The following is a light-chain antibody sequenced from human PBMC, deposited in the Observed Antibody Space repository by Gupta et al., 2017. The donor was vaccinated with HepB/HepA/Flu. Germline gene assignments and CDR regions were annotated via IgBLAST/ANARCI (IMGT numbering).Light chain of an antibody. CDR3: QSYDSSLSALLV. V-gene: IGLV1-40*01. Sequence: QSVLTQLPSVSGAPGQMVTISCTGSRSNIGAGHDVHWYQQLPGTATILLIYGNSNRPSGVPDRFSGSKSGTSASLAITRLQAEDEADYYCQSYDSSLSALLVFGGGTKLTVL. CDR1: RSNIGAGHD. J-gene: IGLJ2*01. CDR2: GNS.